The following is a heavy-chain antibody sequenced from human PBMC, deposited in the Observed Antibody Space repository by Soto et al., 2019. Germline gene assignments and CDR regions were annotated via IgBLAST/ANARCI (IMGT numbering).Heavy chain of an antibody. D-gene: IGHD6-6*01. CDR1: GGSISSSSYY. Sequence: SETLSLTCTVSGGSISSSSYYWGWIRQPPGKGLEWIGSIYYSGSTYYNPSLKSRVTISVDTSKNQFSLKLSSVTAADTAVYYCERNFPSIAARESRGPSGWFDPWGQGTLVTVSS. J-gene: IGHJ5*02. V-gene: IGHV4-39*01. CDR3: ERNFPSIAARESRGPSGWFDP. CDR2: IYYSGST.